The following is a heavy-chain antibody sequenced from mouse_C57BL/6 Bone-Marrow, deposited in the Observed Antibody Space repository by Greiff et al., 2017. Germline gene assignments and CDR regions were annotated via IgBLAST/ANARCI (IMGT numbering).Heavy chain of an antibody. CDR2: IDPENGDT. CDR3: TLIYYDYDPAWFAY. D-gene: IGHD2-4*01. J-gene: IGHJ3*01. CDR1: GFNIKDDY. V-gene: IGHV14-4*01. Sequence: EVQRVESGAELVRPGASVKLSCTASGFNIKDDYMHWVKQRPEQGLEWIGWIDPENGDTEYASKFQGKATITADTSSNTAYLQLSSLTSEDTAVYYCTLIYYDYDPAWFAYRGQGTLVTVSA.